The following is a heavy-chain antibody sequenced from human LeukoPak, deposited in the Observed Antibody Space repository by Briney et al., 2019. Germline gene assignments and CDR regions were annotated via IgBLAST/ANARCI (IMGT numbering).Heavy chain of an antibody. V-gene: IGHV1-46*03. CDR2: INPSGGST. CDR3: TSGSYGQNYLFDY. Sequence: ASVKVSCKASGYTFTSYYIHWVRQAPGQGLEGMGLINPSGGSTSYAQKFQGRVTMTRDTSKSTVYMELSSLRSEDPAVYYCTSGSYGQNYLFDYWGQGALVTVSS. CDR1: GYTFTSYY. D-gene: IGHD1-26*01. J-gene: IGHJ4*02.